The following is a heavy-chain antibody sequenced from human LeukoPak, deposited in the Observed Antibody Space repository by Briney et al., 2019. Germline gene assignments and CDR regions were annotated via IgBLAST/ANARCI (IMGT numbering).Heavy chain of an antibody. Sequence: SQTLSLTFAISGDSVSSNSAAWNWLRQSPSRGLEWLGRTYYRSKWYYNYALSVKSRITINPDTSKNQFSLQLNSVTPEDTAVYYCARSPGYFDYWGQGTLVTVSS. V-gene: IGHV6-1*01. CDR3: ARSPGYFDY. CDR2: TYYRSKWYY. J-gene: IGHJ4*02. CDR1: GDSVSSNSAA.